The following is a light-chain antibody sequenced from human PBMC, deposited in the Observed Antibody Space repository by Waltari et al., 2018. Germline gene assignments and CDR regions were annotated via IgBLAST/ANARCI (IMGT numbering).Light chain of an antibody. CDR2: WAS. CDR3: QQYYSTPYT. CDR1: QSVLYSSNNKNY. Sequence: DIVMTQSPDSLAVSLGYRATINFKSSQSVLYSSNNKNYLAWYQQKPGQPPKLLIYWASTRESGVPDRFSGSGSGTDFTLTISSLQAEDVAVYYCQQYYSTPYTFGQGTKLEIK. V-gene: IGKV4-1*01. J-gene: IGKJ2*01.